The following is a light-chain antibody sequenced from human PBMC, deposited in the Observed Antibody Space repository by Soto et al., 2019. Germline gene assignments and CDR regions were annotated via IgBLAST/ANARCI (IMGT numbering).Light chain of an antibody. Sequence: QSALTQPASESGSPGQSITISCTGASTDVDGYDYVSWYQQHPGQAPKLMIYDVNNRPSGVSYRFSGSKSGDTASLTISGLQAEDDADYYCSSYTSSAPFYVFGTGTKVTVL. CDR3: SSYTSSAPFYV. V-gene: IGLV2-14*03. CDR1: STDVDGYDY. J-gene: IGLJ1*01. CDR2: DVN.